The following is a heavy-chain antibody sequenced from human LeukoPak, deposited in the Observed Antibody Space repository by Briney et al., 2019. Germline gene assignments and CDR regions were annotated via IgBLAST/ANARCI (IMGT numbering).Heavy chain of an antibody. Sequence: GGSLRLSCAASGFIFSSYSMSWVRQAPGKGLEWVSVITGSGKNTYYADSVKGRFTISKDNSKNTVYLQMNDLRVDDTAVYYCAKTASSSWPSYQYGMDVWGQGTTVTVSS. CDR3: AKTASSSWPSYQYGMDV. D-gene: IGHD6-13*01. CDR2: ITGSGKNT. CDR1: GFIFSSYS. J-gene: IGHJ6*02. V-gene: IGHV3-23*01.